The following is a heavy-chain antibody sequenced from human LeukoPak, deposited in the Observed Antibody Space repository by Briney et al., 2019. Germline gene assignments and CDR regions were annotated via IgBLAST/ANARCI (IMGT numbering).Heavy chain of an antibody. CDR3: AREGRDYARYFDL. J-gene: IGHJ2*01. D-gene: IGHD4-17*01. Sequence: RSGGSLRLSCAASRFAFSSYWLHWVRQAPGKGLVWVSRISRDEIATNYAYSVKGRFTISRDNTKNTLYLQMNSLRAEDTALYYCAREGRDYARYFDLWGRGTLVTVSS. V-gene: IGHV3-74*01. CDR1: RFAFSSYW. CDR2: ISRDEIAT.